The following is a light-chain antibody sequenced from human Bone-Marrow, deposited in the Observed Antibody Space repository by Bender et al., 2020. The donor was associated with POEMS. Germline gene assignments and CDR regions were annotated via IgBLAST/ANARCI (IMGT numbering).Light chain of an antibody. V-gene: IGLV2-14*03. CDR1: SNDVGYDNS. CDR3: TSYTPITMRVL. J-gene: IGLJ2*01. CDR2: DVS. Sequence: QSALTQPASVSGSPGQSVTISCTGTSNDVGYDNSVSWYQQRPGTAPKLIVFDVSDWPSGVSTRFSGSKSGNTASLTISGLQAEDEADYYCTSYTPITMRVLFGGGTKLTVL.